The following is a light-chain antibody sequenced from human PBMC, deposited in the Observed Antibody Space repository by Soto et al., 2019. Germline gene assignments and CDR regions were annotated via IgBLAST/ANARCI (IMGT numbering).Light chain of an antibody. V-gene: IGKV3D-20*02. Sequence: DIVLTQPPATLYLSPGERGTLSCIASQSVSSSYLAWYQQKPGQAPRLLIYDASNRATGIPARFSGSGSGTDFTLTISSLEPEDFAVYYCQQRSNWPPITFGQGTRLEI. CDR1: QSVSSSY. CDR3: QQRSNWPPIT. J-gene: IGKJ5*01. CDR2: DAS.